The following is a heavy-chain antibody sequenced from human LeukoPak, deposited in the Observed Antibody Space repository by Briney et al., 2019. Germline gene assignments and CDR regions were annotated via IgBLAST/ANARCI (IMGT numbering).Heavy chain of an antibody. D-gene: IGHD2-2*01. CDR2: INPNCGGT. J-gene: IGHJ4*02. CDR3: AREVYCSSTSCYSRDLDY. Sequence: ASVKVSCKASGYTFTGYYMRWVRQAPGQGLEWMGWINPNCGGTNYAQKFQGRVTMTRDTSISTAYMELSRLRSDDTAVYYCAREVYCSSTSCYSRDLDYWGQGTLVTVSS. CDR1: GYTFTGYY. V-gene: IGHV1-2*02.